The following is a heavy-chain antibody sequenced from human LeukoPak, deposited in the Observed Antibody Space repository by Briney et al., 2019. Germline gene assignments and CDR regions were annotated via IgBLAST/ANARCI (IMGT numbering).Heavy chain of an antibody. D-gene: IGHD3-9*01. J-gene: IGHJ4*02. Sequence: GESLKISCKGSGYRFTNYWIGWVRQMPGKGLEWMGIIYPGDSDTRYSPSFQGQVTISADKSISTAYLQWGSLKASDTAMYYCARSSSGYHYDYWGQGTLVTVSS. CDR1: GYRFTNYW. V-gene: IGHV5-51*01. CDR3: ARSSSGYHYDY. CDR2: IYPGDSDT.